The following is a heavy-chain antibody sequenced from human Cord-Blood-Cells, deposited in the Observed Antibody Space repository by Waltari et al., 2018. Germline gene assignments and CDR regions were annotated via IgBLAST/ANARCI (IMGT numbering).Heavy chain of an antibody. J-gene: IGHJ4*02. CDR1: GFTFSSYA. V-gene: IGHV3-30-3*01. D-gene: IGHD2-2*01. CDR2: ISYDGSNK. CDR3: ARGDLIVPAATPRDY. Sequence: QVQLVESGGGVVQPGRSLRLSCAASGFTFSSYAMHWVRQAPGKGLEWGAVISYDGSNKYYADSVKGRFTISRDNSKNTLYLQMNSLRAEDTAVYYCARGDLIVPAATPRDYWGQGTLVTVSS.